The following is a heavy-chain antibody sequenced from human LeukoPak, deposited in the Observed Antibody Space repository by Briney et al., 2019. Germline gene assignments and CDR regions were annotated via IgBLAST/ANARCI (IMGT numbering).Heavy chain of an antibody. CDR2: ISDGGANT. D-gene: IGHD6-25*01. CDR1: GFSFSTYW. J-gene: IGHJ4*02. Sequence: PGGSLRLSCAASGFSFSTYWMSWVRQAPGKGLEWVSTISDGGANTYYADSVKGRFTISRDNSKNTLYLQMNSLRGEDTAVYYCARRAAAHYFDYWRQGTLVTVSS. CDR3: ARRAAAHYFDY. V-gene: IGHV3-23*01.